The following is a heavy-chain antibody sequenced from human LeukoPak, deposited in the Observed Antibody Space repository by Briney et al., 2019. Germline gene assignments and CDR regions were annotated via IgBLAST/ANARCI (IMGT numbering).Heavy chain of an antibody. J-gene: IGHJ4*02. CDR1: GFTVSSNY. V-gene: IGHV3-66*01. CDR3: ARDHHWAFDY. CDR2: IYSGGST. D-gene: IGHD7-27*01. Sequence: PGGSLRLSCAASGFTVSSNYMSWVRQAPGKGLEWVSVIYSGGSTYYADSVKGRFTISGDNAKSSLHLQMSSLREEDTAVYYCARDHHWAFDYWGQGTLVTVSS.